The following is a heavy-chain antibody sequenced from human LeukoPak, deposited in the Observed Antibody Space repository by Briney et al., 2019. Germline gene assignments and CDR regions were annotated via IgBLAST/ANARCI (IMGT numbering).Heavy chain of an antibody. CDR3: ARTYGSGSYSGY. CDR2: ISGSGSTI. D-gene: IGHD3-10*01. J-gene: IGHJ4*02. Sequence: PGGSLRPSCAVSGFTFSDYFMSWIRQAPGKGLEWIAYISGSGSTIYYADSVKGRFTISRDNAKNSLYLQMNSLRAEDTAVYYCARTYGSGSYSGYWGQGTLVTVSS. V-gene: IGHV3-11*04. CDR1: GFTFSDYF.